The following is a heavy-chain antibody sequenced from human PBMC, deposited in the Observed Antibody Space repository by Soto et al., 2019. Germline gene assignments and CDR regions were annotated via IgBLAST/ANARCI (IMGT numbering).Heavy chain of an antibody. D-gene: IGHD3-16*01. CDR2: ISPYTGNT. Sequence: QVQLVQSGDEVKKPGASVKVSCKASGYIFVNYGIAWVRQAPGQGLEWMGWISPYTGNTHSATKVQGRLTMTTDTSTSTGYMDLGSLTSDETAVDYCVMVDNYVTPSPQDVWGQGTTVTVSS. V-gene: IGHV1-18*01. J-gene: IGHJ6*01. CDR1: GYIFVNYG. CDR3: VMVDNYVTPSPQDV.